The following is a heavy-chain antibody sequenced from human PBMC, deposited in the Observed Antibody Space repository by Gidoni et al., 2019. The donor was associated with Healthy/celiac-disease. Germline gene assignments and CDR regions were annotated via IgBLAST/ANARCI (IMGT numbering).Heavy chain of an antibody. CDR1: GGSISSSSYY. V-gene: IGHV4-39*01. CDR3: ARRVRYSSGWYYFDY. CDR2: IYYSGST. Sequence: QLQLQESGPGLVKPSETLSLTCTVSGGSISSSSYYWGWIRQPPGKGLEWIGSIYYSGSTYYNPSLKSRGTISVDTSKNQFSLKLSSVTAADTAVYYCARRVRYSSGWYYFDYWGQGTLVTVSS. D-gene: IGHD6-19*01. J-gene: IGHJ4*02.